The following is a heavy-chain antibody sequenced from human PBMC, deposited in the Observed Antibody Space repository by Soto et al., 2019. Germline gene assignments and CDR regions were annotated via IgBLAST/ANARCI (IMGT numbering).Heavy chain of an antibody. CDR1: GFTFSDYY. Sequence: GGSLRLSCAASGFTFSDYYMSWIRQAPGKGLEWVSYISSSSSYTNYADSVKGRFTISRDNAKNSLYLQMNSLRAEDTAVYYCARETSYAGNSVGFDYWGQGTQVTVSS. J-gene: IGHJ4*02. D-gene: IGHD6-13*01. CDR3: ARETSYAGNSVGFDY. CDR2: ISSSSSYT. V-gene: IGHV3-11*06.